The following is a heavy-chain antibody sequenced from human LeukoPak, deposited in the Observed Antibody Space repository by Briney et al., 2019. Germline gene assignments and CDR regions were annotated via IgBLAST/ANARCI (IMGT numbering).Heavy chain of an antibody. V-gene: IGHV4-59*06. Sequence: SETLSLTCTVSGGSISSYYWSWIRQHPGKGLEWIGYIYYSGSTYYNPSLKSRVTISVDTSKNQFSLKLSSVTAADTAVYYCAREGKAGYFDYWGQGTLVTVSS. J-gene: IGHJ4*02. CDR1: GGSISSYY. CDR2: IYYSGST. CDR3: AREGKAGYFDY. D-gene: IGHD5-24*01.